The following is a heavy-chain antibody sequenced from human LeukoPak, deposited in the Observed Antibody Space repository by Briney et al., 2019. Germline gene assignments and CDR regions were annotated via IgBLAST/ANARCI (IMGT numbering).Heavy chain of an antibody. D-gene: IGHD6-13*01. CDR3: AREASSTWYAMFDF. V-gene: IGHV1-69*13. CDR2: IIPIFGTT. Sequence: SVKVSCKASGGTFSTLAISWVRPAPGQGLEWMGTIIPIFGTTNYAPKFQGRVSITADESTNTAFMELSSLTSEDTAFYFGAREASSTWYAMFDFWGQGTLVTVSS. J-gene: IGHJ4*02. CDR1: GGTFSTLA.